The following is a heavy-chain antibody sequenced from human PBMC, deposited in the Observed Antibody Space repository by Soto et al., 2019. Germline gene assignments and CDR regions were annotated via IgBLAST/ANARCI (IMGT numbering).Heavy chain of an antibody. CDR3: ARIKWGLNYYNGMDV. Sequence: ASVKVSCKPSGYSFSDYFIQWVRQAPGQGLEWLAWINPKTAATNYAKKFQGRVSLTWDTSSTTAYMELTRLRPDDTAVYYCARIKWGLNYYNGMDVWGQGTPVTVSS. CDR1: GYSFSDYF. CDR2: INPKTAAT. V-gene: IGHV1-2*02. J-gene: IGHJ6*02. D-gene: IGHD1-26*01.